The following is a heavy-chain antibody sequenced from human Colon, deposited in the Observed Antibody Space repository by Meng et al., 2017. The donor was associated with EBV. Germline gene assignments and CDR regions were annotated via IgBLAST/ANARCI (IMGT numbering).Heavy chain of an antibody. V-gene: IGHV4-34*01. D-gene: IGHD2-15*01. CDR1: GGSFSDSY. Sequence: QVQLQQGCAGPLKPSETLSLTCTVYGGSFSDSYWTWIRQPPGKGLEWIGEINHVGSTTYNPSLKSRVTISVDTSKNQFSLKLSSVTAADAAVYYCASSDCSGGTCYLDCWGQGTLVTVSS. J-gene: IGHJ4*02. CDR3: ASSDCSGGTCYLDC. CDR2: INHVGST.